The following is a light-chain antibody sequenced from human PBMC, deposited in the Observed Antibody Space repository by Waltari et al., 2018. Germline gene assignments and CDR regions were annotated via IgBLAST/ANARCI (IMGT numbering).Light chain of an antibody. CDR1: QSVGIS. CDR3: LKHSSGLS. Sequence: VILTQSPATLSLSPWERATLSCRASQSVGISVSWYHQKPGQAPRLLIRSASSRATGIPDRFSGSGSGKEFTLTSSSLEPEDVGIYYCLKHSSGLSFGQGTEVEI. J-gene: IGKJ2*03. CDR2: SAS. V-gene: IGKV3-11*01.